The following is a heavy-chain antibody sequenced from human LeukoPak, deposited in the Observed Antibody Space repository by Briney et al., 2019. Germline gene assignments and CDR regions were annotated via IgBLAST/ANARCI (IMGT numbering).Heavy chain of an antibody. D-gene: IGHD4-17*01. V-gene: IGHV3-23*01. CDR2: ISGSGGST. CDR3: ATPSPQFYGDYTYYYMDV. J-gene: IGHJ6*03. Sequence: GGSLRLSCAASGFTFSSYAMSWVRQAPGKGLEWVSAISGSGGSTYYADSVKGRFTISRDNSKNTLYLQMNSLRAEDTAVYYCATPSPQFYGDYTYYYMDVWGKGTTVTVSS. CDR1: GFTFSSYA.